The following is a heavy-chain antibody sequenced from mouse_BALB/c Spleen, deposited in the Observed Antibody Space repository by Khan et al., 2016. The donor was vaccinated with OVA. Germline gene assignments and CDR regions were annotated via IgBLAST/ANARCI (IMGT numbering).Heavy chain of an antibody. CDR2: ISSDGDYT. CDR3: ARSAYGNFAY. Sequence: EVELVESGGGLVKPGGSLKLSCAVSGFTFSTYAMSCVRQTPEKRLEWVATISSDGDYTYYPDNVTGRFTISRDNAKNTRYLQMSSLRSEDTAMYYCARSAYGNFAYWGQGTLVTVSA. V-gene: IGHV5-9-3*01. D-gene: IGHD2-1*01. CDR1: GFTFSTYA. J-gene: IGHJ3*01.